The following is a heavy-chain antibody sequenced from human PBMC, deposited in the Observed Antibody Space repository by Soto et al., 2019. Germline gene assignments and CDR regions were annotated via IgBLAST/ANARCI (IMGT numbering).Heavy chain of an antibody. V-gene: IGHV1-69*14. J-gene: IGHJ6*02. CDR2: IIPIFATA. CDR1: GGTFSSYA. CDR3: AGPPGSSRYYYGMAV. D-gene: IGHD2-15*01. Sequence: QVQLVQSGAEVKKPGSSVKVSCKASGGTFSSYAISWVRQAPGQGLEWMGGIIPIFATANYAQKFQGRVTVTAAKSTTPAYRELSGLRSGDRAVYYCAGPPGSSRYYYGMAVWGQGPTVTVS.